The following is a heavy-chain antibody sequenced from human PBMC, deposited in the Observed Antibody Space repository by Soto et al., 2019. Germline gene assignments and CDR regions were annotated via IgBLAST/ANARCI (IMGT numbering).Heavy chain of an antibody. CDR3: ARGMVLGLGEQTALGY. V-gene: IGHV4-34*01. CDR2: INESGNT. D-gene: IGHD3-16*01. J-gene: IGHJ4*02. CDR1: GGSLSGYY. Sequence: QVQLQQWGAGLLKPSETLSLTCAVYGGSLSGYYWSWVRQSPGKGLEWIGAINESGNTKFNPSLESRVTISRDMSKNQFSLQVTSLTAADTAVYYCARGMVLGLGEQTALGYWGQGTLVTVSS.